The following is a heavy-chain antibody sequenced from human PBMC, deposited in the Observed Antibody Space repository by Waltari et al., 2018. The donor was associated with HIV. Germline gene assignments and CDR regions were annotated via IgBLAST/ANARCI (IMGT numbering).Heavy chain of an antibody. CDR3: ARMHCFKSSCAGEANWFDP. J-gene: IGHJ5*02. V-gene: IGHV1-8*02. D-gene: IGHD2-2*01. CDR1: GYTFTTYD. Sequence: QVHLVQSGAEVKKPGASVKVSCKASGYTFTTYDINWVRPAPGQGLEWMGWMDPNSGNTDSAQRFQGRLSMTRDTSKSTAFMELSSLTSEDTAMYFCARMHCFKSSCAGEANWFDPWGQGTLVIVSS. CDR2: MDPNSGNT.